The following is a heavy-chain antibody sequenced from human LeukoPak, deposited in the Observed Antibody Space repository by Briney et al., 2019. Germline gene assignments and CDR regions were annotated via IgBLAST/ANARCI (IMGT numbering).Heavy chain of an antibody. Sequence: SQTLSLTCTVSGGSISSGSYYWSWIRQPAGKGLGWIGRIYTSGSTNYNPSLKSRVTISVDTSKNQFSLKLSSVTAADTAVYYCARGEYYYDSSGYYGGYNWFDPWGQGTLVTVSS. V-gene: IGHV4-61*02. CDR1: GGSISSGSYY. CDR2: IYTSGST. J-gene: IGHJ5*02. CDR3: ARGEYYYDSSGYYGGYNWFDP. D-gene: IGHD3-22*01.